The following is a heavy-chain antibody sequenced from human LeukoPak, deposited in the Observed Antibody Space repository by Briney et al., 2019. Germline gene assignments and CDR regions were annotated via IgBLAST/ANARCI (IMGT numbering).Heavy chain of an antibody. V-gene: IGHV3-73*01. Sequence: GGSLRLSCAASGFTFSASTLHWVRQASGKGLEWLGRIRGKSGNYATFYVASVNGRFTISRDDSKNTAYLQMNSLKTEDTAVYYCSSRDGNTGYWGQGTLVTVSS. CDR3: SSRDGNTGY. CDR2: IRGKSGNYAT. CDR1: GFTFSAST. J-gene: IGHJ4*02. D-gene: IGHD5-24*01.